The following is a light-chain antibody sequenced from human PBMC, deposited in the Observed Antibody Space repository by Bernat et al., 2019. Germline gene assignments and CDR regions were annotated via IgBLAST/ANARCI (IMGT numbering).Light chain of an antibody. V-gene: IGKV2D-29*01. CDR3: MQSIQPPLYR. J-gene: IGKJ2*03. Sequence: REGKREGERERQKGGKKGKALCAEGGNGVSGVPDRFSGSGSGTDFTRKISRVEAEDVGVYYCMQSIQPPLYRFGQRTKLEIK. CDR2: EGG. CDR1: REGKRE.